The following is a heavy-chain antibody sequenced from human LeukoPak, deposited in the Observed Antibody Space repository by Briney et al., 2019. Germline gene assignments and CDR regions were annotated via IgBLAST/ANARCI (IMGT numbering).Heavy chain of an antibody. Sequence: PGESLRLSCAASGFTFSTYPMNWVRQAPGKGLEWVSSSSYCGTYIYYADSVKGRFTVSSDSAKNSLLLTMKSLRVEDTAVYYCASGVMTGYSNYWASWGQGTLVTVSS. D-gene: IGHD4-11*01. CDR1: GFTFSTYP. CDR2: SSYCGTYI. J-gene: IGHJ4*02. CDR3: ASGVMTGYSNYWAS. V-gene: IGHV3-21*01.